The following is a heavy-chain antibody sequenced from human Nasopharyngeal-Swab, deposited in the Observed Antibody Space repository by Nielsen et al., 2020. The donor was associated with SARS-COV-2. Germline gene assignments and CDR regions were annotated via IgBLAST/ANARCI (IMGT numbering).Heavy chain of an antibody. Sequence: ASVKDSCKASGYTFTSYAMHWVRQAPGQRLDWMGWINAGNGNTKYTQKFQGRVTITRDTYERTAYMELSSLISEDTAVYYCARGSYSSGWYTTDDAFDIWGQGTMVTVSS. CDR3: ARGSYSSGWYTTDDAFDI. J-gene: IGHJ3*02. V-gene: IGHV1-3*01. CDR2: INAGNGNT. D-gene: IGHD6-19*01. CDR1: GYTFTSYA.